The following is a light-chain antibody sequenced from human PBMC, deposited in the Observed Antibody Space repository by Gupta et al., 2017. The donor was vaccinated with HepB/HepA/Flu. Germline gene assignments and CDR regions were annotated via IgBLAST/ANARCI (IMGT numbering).Light chain of an antibody. CDR1: QNVSNN. CDR3: QQYNDSPPIT. V-gene: IGKV3-15*01. J-gene: IGKJ5*01. Sequence: EIVMTHSPATLPVSPGERATLSCRTSQNVSNNLAWYQLKPDLAPPLLIYGASTSVTGITARFSGSGCGTEVALTIISRQSDDFAVYYFQQYNDSPPITFGQGTPVEIK. CDR2: GAS.